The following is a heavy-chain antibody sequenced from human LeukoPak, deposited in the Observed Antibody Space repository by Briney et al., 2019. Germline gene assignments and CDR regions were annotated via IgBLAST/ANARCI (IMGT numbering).Heavy chain of an antibody. V-gene: IGHV3-23*01. D-gene: IGHD3/OR15-3a*01. Sequence: GGSLRLSCAASGFTFSSYAMAWVRQPPGKGLEWVSTIDTSGGSTHYADSVKGRFTISRDNSKNTMYLQMNSLRVEDTAIYYCATDVGTVFFDNWGQGTVVTVSS. CDR3: ATDVGTVFFDN. J-gene: IGHJ4*02. CDR2: IDTSGGST. CDR1: GFTFSSYA.